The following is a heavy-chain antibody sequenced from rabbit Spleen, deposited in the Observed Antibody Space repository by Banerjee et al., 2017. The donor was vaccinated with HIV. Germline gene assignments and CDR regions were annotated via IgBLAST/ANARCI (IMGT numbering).Heavy chain of an antibody. CDR3: ARDLAGVIGWNFGW. V-gene: IGHV1S45*01. D-gene: IGHD4-1*01. CDR1: GFDFGSYG. Sequence: QEQLVESGGGLVQPEGSLTLTCKASGFDFGSYGMCWVRQAPGKGPEWIACINTITGKAVYASWAKGRFTFSKTSSTTVTLQMTSLTAADTATYFCARDLAGVIGWNFGWWGPGTLVTVS. CDR2: INTITGKA. J-gene: IGHJ4*01.